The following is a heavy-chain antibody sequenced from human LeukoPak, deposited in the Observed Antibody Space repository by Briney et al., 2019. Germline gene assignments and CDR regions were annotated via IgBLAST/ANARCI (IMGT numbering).Heavy chain of an antibody. J-gene: IGHJ4*02. Sequence: GGSLRLSCAASGFTFSSYAMSWVRQAPGKGLEWVSAISGSGGSTYYADSVEGRFTISRDNSKNTLYLQMNSLRAEDTAVYYCAKDAGSLRLVPNFDYWGQGTLVTVSS. V-gene: IGHV3-23*01. CDR1: GFTFSSYA. CDR2: ISGSGGST. CDR3: AKDAGSLRLVPNFDY. D-gene: IGHD3-9*01.